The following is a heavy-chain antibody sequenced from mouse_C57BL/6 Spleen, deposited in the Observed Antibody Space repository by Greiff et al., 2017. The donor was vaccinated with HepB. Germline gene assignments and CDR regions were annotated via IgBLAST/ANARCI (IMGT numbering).Heavy chain of an antibody. Sequence: LVEPGASVKISCKASGYSFTDYNMNWVKQSNGKSLEWIGVINPNYGTTSYNQKFKGKATLTVDQSSSTAYMQLNSLTSEDSAVYYCARKAYYGSSYDYAMDYWGQGTSVTVSS. J-gene: IGHJ4*01. CDR1: GYSFTDYN. V-gene: IGHV1-39*01. D-gene: IGHD1-1*01. CDR3: ARKAYYGSSYDYAMDY. CDR2: INPNYGTT.